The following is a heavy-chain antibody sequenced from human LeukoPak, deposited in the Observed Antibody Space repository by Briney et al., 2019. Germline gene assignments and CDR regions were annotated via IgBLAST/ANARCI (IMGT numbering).Heavy chain of an antibody. CDR1: GGSISSCGYS. J-gene: IGHJ4*02. CDR3: DRVDDSSGYADY. D-gene: IGHD3-22*01. V-gene: IGHV4-30-2*01. CDR2: IYHSGST. Sequence: SETLSLTCAVSGGSISSCGYSWSWIRQPPGKGLEWIGYIYHSGSTYYNPSLKSRITISVDRSKNQFSMKLSSVTAADTAVYCCDRVDDSSGYADYWGQGHLVTVSS.